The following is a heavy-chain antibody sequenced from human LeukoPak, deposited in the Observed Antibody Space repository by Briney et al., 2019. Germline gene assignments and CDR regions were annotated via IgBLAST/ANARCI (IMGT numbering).Heavy chain of an antibody. D-gene: IGHD6-13*01. CDR2: VSSDGIVQ. J-gene: IGHJ4*02. V-gene: IGHV3-30*18. Sequence: GGSLRLSCATSGFTFSNFGIHWVRQAPGKGLEWVAVVSSDGIVQHYADSVKGRFTISRDNSKKTLYLQMNSLRAEDTAVYYCAKGSRAAAGHTVDYWGQGTLVTVSS. CDR3: AKGSRAAAGHTVDY. CDR1: GFTFSNFG.